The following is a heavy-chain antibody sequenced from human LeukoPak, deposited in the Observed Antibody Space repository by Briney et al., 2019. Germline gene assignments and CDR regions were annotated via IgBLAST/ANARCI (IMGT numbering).Heavy chain of an antibody. CDR3: AKTYYYDSSGYLPFDY. D-gene: IGHD3-22*01. V-gene: IGHV3-23*01. Sequence: PGGSLRLSCVASGFTFSSYAMSWVRQAPGKGLEWVSAISGSGGSTYYADSVKGRFTISRDNSKNTLYLQMNSLRAEDTAVYYCAKTYYYDSSGYLPFDYWGRGTLVTVSS. CDR1: GFTFSSYA. CDR2: ISGSGGST. J-gene: IGHJ4*02.